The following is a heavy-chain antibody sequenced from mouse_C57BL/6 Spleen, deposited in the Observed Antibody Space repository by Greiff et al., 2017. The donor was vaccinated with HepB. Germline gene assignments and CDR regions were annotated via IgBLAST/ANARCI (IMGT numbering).Heavy chain of an antibody. CDR3: ASVGGSGYAMDY. CDR2: INPNNGGT. V-gene: IGHV1-18*01. D-gene: IGHD3-2*02. Sequence: EVKLQESGPELVKPGASVKIPCKASGYTFTDYNMDWVKQSHGKSLEWIGDINPNNGGTIYNQKFKGKATLTVDKSSSTAYMELRSLTSEDTAVYYCASVGGSGYAMDYWGQGTSVTVSS. J-gene: IGHJ4*01. CDR1: GYTFTDYN.